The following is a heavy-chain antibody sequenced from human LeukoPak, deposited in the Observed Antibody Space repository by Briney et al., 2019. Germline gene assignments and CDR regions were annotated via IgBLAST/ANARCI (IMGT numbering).Heavy chain of an antibody. CDR3: ARDLGVAVRPFSLYY. CDR2: ISAYNGNT. V-gene: IGHV1-18*01. Sequence: ASVKVSCKASGYTFTSYGISWVRQAPGQGLEWMGWISAYNGNTNYAQKLQGRVTMTTDTSTSTAYMELSRLRSDDTAIYYCARDLGVAVRPFSLYYWGQGTLVTVSS. D-gene: IGHD6-6*01. CDR1: GYTFTSYG. J-gene: IGHJ4*02.